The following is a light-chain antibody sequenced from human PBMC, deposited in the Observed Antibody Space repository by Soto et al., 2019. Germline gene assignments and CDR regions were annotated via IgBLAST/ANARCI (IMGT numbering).Light chain of an antibody. Sequence: DIQMTQSPSSLSASVGDRVTITCRTSQGISNYLAWYQQKPGKVPKLLIYAASTLQSGVPSRFSGSGSGTEFTITISSLQPEDVATYYWQKYNSAPRTFGQGNKVYIK. CDR2: AAS. CDR3: QKYNSAPRT. V-gene: IGKV1-27*01. J-gene: IGKJ1*01. CDR1: QGISNY.